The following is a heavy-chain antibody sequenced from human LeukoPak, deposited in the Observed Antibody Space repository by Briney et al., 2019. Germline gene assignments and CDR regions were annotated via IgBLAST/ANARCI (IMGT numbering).Heavy chain of an antibody. CDR1: GFTFINYC. CDR3: AVLAVPAVGY. J-gene: IGHJ4*02. V-gene: IGHV3-23*01. D-gene: IGHD2-15*01. CDR2: IRASGDRT. Sequence: GGSLRLSCVVSGFTFINYCMSWVRQAPRKGREWVSTIRASGDRTYYAESVKGRFTMSGDKSKNTLYLQMSNLRAEDTAVYHCAVLAVPAVGYWGQGTLVIVSS.